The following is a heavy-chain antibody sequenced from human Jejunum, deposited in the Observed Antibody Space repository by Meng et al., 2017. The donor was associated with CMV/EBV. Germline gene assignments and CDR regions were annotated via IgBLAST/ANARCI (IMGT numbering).Heavy chain of an antibody. CDR3: ARDRAGGLDS. Sequence: CKASGYTFIGYYIHWVRQAPGQGLQFMGRMNPNGGATFYAQNFQGRVTMTRDTSINTAYLQLSRLRSDDTAIYFCARDRAGGLDSWGQGTLVTVSS. CDR1: GYTFIGYY. D-gene: IGHD6-19*01. CDR2: MNPNGGAT. V-gene: IGHV1-2*06. J-gene: IGHJ4*02.